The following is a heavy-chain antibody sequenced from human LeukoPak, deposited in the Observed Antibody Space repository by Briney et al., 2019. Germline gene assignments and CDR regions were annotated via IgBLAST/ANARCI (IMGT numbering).Heavy chain of an antibody. V-gene: IGHV6-1*01. J-gene: IGHJ4*02. D-gene: IGHD3-10*01. CDR2: TYYRSRWGN. CDR1: GDSVSNNIAT. Sequence: SQTLSLTCAISGDSVSNNIATWNRVRQSPSRGLEWLGRTYYRSRWGNDYAISVKGRITINPDISRNQFSLQLNSVTPEDTAVYYCVRDSDDYYWALDFWGQGTPVTVSS. CDR3: VRDSDDYYWALDF.